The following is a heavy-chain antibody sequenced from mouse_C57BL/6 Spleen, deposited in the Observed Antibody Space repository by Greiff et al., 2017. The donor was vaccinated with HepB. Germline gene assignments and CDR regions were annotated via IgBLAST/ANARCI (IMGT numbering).Heavy chain of an antibody. CDR3: ARHEDTYDAMDD. J-gene: IGHJ4*01. V-gene: IGHV1-62-2*01. CDR1: GYTFTEYT. Sequence: VQLQESGAELVKPGASVKLSCKASGYTFTEYTIHWVEQRSGQGLEWIGWFYPGSGSIKYNEKFKDKATLTADNSSSPVDMELSRLTSEDSAVYCCARHEDTYDAMDDWGQGTSVTVSA. CDR2: FYPGSGSI.